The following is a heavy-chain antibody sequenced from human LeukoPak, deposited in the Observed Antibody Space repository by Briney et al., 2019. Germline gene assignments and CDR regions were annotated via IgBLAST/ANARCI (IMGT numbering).Heavy chain of an antibody. CDR3: AKEYCSGASCYLDY. J-gene: IGHJ4*02. V-gene: IGHV3-30*04. CDR1: GFTFSSYA. D-gene: IGHD2-15*01. Sequence: GGSLRLSCAASGFTFSSYAMHWVRQAPGKGLERVAVISYEGRNKYYADSVKSRFTISRDNFKNTLFLHIKTPRDQDTPVYYCAKEYCSGASCYLDYWGQGALVTVSS. CDR2: ISYEGRNK.